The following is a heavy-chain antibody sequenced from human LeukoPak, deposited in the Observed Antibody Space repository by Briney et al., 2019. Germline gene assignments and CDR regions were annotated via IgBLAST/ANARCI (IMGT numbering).Heavy chain of an antibody. CDR2: IYYSGST. D-gene: IGHD2-15*01. CDR3: ARVYCSGGSCYSDY. Sequence: SETLSLTCTVSGGSISSYYWSWIRQPPGKGLEWIGYIYYSGSTNYNPSLKSRVTISVDTSKNQFSLKLSSATAADTAVYYCARVYCSGGSCYSDYLGQGTLVTVSS. J-gene: IGHJ4*02. CDR1: GGSISSYY. V-gene: IGHV4-59*01.